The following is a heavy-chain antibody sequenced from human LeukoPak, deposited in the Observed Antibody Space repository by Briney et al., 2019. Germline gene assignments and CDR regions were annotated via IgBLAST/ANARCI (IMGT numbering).Heavy chain of an antibody. J-gene: IGHJ5*02. D-gene: IGHD4-23*01. V-gene: IGHV1-46*01. CDR3: ARDNSVEDTAWWFDP. CDR1: GYTFTSYY. Sequence: GESLKISCKASGYTFTSYYMHWVRQAPGQGLEWMGIINPSGGSTSCAQKFQGRVTMTRDMSTSTDYMELSSLRSEDTAVYYCARDNSVEDTAWWFDPWGQGTLVTVSS. CDR2: INPSGGST.